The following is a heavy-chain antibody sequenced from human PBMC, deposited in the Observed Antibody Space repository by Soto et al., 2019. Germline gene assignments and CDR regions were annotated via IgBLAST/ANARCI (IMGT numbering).Heavy chain of an antibody. Sequence: GGSLRLSCVASGFSFRSYSMTWVRQSPGKGLEWLSSMTIVDTPNGFTSYADSVQGRFTFCRDNAENILYLQMNSLSADDTAEYFCAKGGGPGSYSWSFDYWGQGALVTVSS. D-gene: IGHD3-10*01. CDR3: AKGGGPGSYSWSFDY. CDR1: GFSFRSYS. J-gene: IGHJ4*02. CDR2: MTIVDTPNGFT. V-gene: IGHV3-23*01.